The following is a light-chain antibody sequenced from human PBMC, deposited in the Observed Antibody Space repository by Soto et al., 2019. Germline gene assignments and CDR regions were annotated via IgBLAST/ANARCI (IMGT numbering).Light chain of an antibody. Sequence: EIVLTQSPGTLSLSPGERATLSCRASQSVSSSFLAWYQQKPGQAPRLLIYGTSNRATGIPDRFSGSGSGTDFTLTISRLEPDDFEVYYCQQYVTSQWEFGNGTKVDIX. J-gene: IGKJ1*01. CDR3: QQYVTSQWE. V-gene: IGKV3-20*01. CDR2: GTS. CDR1: QSVSSSF.